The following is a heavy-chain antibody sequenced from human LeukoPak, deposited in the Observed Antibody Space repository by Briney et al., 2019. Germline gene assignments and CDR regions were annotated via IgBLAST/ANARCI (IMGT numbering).Heavy chain of an antibody. D-gene: IGHD1-1*01. CDR2: ISSNGGSS. CDR3: VKITSVTGGDC. J-gene: IGHJ4*02. Sequence: GGSLRLSCSASGFTFSAHAMYWVRQAPGKGLEYVSGISSNGGSSFYADSVKGRFTISRDNSKNTLYLQMSSLRAEDTAVYYCVKITSVTGGDCWGQGTRLTVSS. CDR1: GFTFSAHA. V-gene: IGHV3-64D*09.